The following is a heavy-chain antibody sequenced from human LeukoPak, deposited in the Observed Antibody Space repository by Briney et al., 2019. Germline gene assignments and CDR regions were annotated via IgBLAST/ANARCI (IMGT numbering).Heavy chain of an antibody. J-gene: IGHJ4*02. CDR2: IYTSGST. D-gene: IGHD2-8*01. CDR3: ARENIVLMVYVSKGLDRYFDY. V-gene: IGHV4-61*02. CDR1: GGSISSGSYY. Sequence: SETLSLTCTVSGGSISSGSYYWSWIRQPAGKGLEWIGRIYTSGSTNYNPSLKSRVTISVDTSKNQFSLKLSSVTAADTAVYYCARENIVLMVYVSKGLDRYFDYWGQGTLVNVSS.